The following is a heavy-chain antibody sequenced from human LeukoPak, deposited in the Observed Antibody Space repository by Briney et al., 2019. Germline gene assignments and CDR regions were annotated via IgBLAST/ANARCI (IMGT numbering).Heavy chain of an antibody. Sequence: GGSLRLSCAASTFSVSTNYMSWVRQAPGKGLEWVSRINPDGSTTTYADSVKGRFTISRDNSKNTLNLEMNSLRADDTAVYYCAKCGAASRTTCQESAFDMWGQGTMVTVSS. J-gene: IGHJ3*02. D-gene: IGHD1-14*01. V-gene: IGHV3-53*01. CDR2: INPDGSTT. CDR3: AKCGAASRTTCQESAFDM. CDR1: TFSVSTNY.